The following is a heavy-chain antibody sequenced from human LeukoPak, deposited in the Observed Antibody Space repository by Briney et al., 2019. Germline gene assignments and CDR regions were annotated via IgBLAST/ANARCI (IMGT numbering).Heavy chain of an antibody. CDR3: ARSSNYSVAGKKSPFDY. J-gene: IGHJ4*02. CDR1: GFTFDNYV. V-gene: IGHV3-23*01. D-gene: IGHD6-19*01. CDR2: ISGSGGRT. Sequence: GGSLRLSCAASGFTFDNYVMNWVRQAPGKGLEWVSGISGSGGRTYYAVSVKGRFTISRDNSKNTLYLQMNSLRAEDTAVYYCARSSNYSVAGKKSPFDYWGQGTLVTVSS.